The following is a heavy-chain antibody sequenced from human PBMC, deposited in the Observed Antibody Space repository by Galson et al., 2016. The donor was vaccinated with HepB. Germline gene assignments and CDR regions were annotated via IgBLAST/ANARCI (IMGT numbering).Heavy chain of an antibody. CDR3: ARNRHCSGGSCYGA. CDR2: IYSGGST. Sequence: SLRLSCAASGFAVSNNYMRWVRLAPGKGLEWVSLIYSGGSTYYADSVKGRFTISRDSSKNTLYLQMNSLRAEDTAVYYCARNRHCSGGSCYGAWGQGTLVTVSS. CDR1: GFAVSNNY. V-gene: IGHV3-66*01. J-gene: IGHJ5*02. D-gene: IGHD2-15*01.